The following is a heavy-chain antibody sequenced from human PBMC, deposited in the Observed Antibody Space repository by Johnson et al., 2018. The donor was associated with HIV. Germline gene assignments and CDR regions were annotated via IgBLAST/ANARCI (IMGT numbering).Heavy chain of an antibody. CDR3: ARDPAWL. CDR2: ISGSGGST. Sequence: VQVVESGGGLVQPGRSLRLSCAASGFSFDDYAMHWVRQAPGKGLEWVSGISGSGGSTGYADSVKDRFTISRDNAKNSLYLQMNSRRAEDTAVYYCARDPAWLWGQGTMVTVSS. D-gene: IGHD5-12*01. V-gene: IGHV3-9*01. CDR1: GFSFDDYA. J-gene: IGHJ3*01.